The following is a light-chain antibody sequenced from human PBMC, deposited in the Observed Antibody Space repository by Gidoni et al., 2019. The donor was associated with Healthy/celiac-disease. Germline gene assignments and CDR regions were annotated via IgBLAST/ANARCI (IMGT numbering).Light chain of an antibody. V-gene: IGKV4-1*01. Sequence: DIVTTQSPDSLAVSLGERATINCKSSQSVLYSSNNKNYLAWYQQKPGQPPKLLIYWASTRESGVPDRFSGSGSGTDFTLTISSLQAEDVAVYYCQQYYSTPPLTFXGXTKVEIK. J-gene: IGKJ4*01. CDR1: QSVLYSSNNKNY. CDR3: QQYYSTPPLT. CDR2: WAS.